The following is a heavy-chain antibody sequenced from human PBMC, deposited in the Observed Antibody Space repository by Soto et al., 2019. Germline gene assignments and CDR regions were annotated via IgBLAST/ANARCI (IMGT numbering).Heavy chain of an antibody. CDR2: ISSSSSYI. J-gene: IGHJ6*02. D-gene: IGHD3-16*01. Sequence: PGGSLRLSCAASGFTFSSYSMNWVRQAPGKGLEWVSSISSSSSYIYYADSVKGRFTISRDNAKNSLYLQMDSLRAEDTAVYYCVRPRPSGENYGMDVWGQGTTVTVSS. V-gene: IGHV3-21*04. CDR1: GFTFSSYS. CDR3: VRPRPSGENYGMDV.